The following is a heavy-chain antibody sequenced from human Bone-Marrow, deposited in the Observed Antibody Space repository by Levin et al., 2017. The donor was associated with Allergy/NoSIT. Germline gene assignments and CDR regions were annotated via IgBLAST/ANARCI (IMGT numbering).Heavy chain of an antibody. V-gene: IGHV1-8*01. CDR1: GYNFASYD. CDR2: MNPYSGDA. Sequence: ASVKVSCRASGYNFASYDINWVRQVAGQRLEWMGWMNPYSGDAGYAQKFQGRVTMTRDTSIRTAYMELSSLRSEDTAVYYCARGDYSKLCWGQGTLVTVSS. D-gene: IGHD4-11*01. J-gene: IGHJ4*02. CDR3: ARGDYSKLC.